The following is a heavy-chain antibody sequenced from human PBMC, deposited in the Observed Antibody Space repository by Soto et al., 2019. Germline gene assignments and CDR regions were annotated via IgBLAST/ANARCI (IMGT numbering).Heavy chain of an antibody. V-gene: IGHV1-46*01. CDR3: ARGLGLGDC. Sequence: QVQLVQSGAEVKKPGASVKVSCKASGYTFSSYYIHWVRQAPGQGLEWIGIINPNGGSTNYAKNVKGILTGTRDTCTGTVYMDLSALTSDDTAMYYCARGLGLGDCWGQGTLVTVSS. CDR2: INPNGGST. CDR1: GYTFSSYY. J-gene: IGHJ4*02. D-gene: IGHD3-9*01.